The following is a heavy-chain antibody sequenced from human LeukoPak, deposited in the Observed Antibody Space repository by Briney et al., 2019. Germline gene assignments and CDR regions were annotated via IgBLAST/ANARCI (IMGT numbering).Heavy chain of an antibody. CDR1: GYTFTGYY. CDR2: INPNSGGT. V-gene: IGHV1-2*02. Sequence: GASVKVSCKASGYTFTGYYMHWVRQAPGQGLEWMGWINPNSGGTNYAQKFQGRVTMTRDTSISTAYMELSRLRSDDTAVYYCARLRSSNVAYYDILTGYLGYYYYYMDVWGKGTTVTVSS. D-gene: IGHD3-9*01. J-gene: IGHJ6*03. CDR3: ARLRSSNVAYYDILTGYLGYYYYYMDV.